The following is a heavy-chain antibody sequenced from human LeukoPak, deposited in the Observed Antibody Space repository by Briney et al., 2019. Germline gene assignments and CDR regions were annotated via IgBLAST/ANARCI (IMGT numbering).Heavy chain of an antibody. CDR3: ARAAGTNYYYGMDV. J-gene: IGHJ6*02. CDR1: GFTFSNYG. D-gene: IGHD6-13*01. V-gene: IGHV3-21*01. CDR2: ISSGSSYM. Sequence: GGSLRLSCVASGFTFSNYGMHWVRQAPGEGLEWVSFISSGSSYMYYADSVKGRFTISRDNAKNSLFLQMNSLRAEDTAVYYCARAAGTNYYYGMDVWGQGTTVTVSS.